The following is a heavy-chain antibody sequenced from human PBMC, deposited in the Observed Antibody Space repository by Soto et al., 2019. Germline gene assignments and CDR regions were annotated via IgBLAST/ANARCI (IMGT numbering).Heavy chain of an antibody. CDR1: GASITGSFF. CDR2: FSLSGTT. J-gene: IGHJ4*02. V-gene: IGHV4-4*07. D-gene: IGHD2-8*02. Sequence: SETLSLTCTVSGASITGSFFWSWTRQPAGXGLEWIGRFSLSGTTNYNPSLRSRVTMSADVSKNQFSLRLTPVTAADTALYYCARGMTPPGAPAWYYFDSWGQGTLVTVSS. CDR3: ARGMTPPGAPAWYYFDS.